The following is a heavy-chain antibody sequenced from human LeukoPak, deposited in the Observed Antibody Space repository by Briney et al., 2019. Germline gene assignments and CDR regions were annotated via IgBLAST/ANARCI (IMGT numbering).Heavy chain of an antibody. J-gene: IGHJ4*02. D-gene: IGHD2-15*01. CDR1: GHNFPSHG. CDR3: ARDRSGYCGGTSCLLFDY. V-gene: IGHV1-18*01. CDR2: ISVDIGNT. Sequence: ASVKVSCKASGHNFPSHGISWVRQAPGQGLEWMGWISVDIGNTNYAHRLQGRVTMTTDTSTTTAYMEMTSLTSDEPAVYCCARDRSGYCGGTSCLLFDYWGQGTLVTVSS.